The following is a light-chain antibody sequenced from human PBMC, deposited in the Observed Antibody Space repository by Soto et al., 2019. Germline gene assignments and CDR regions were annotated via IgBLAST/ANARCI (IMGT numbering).Light chain of an antibody. Sequence: KAQTKESQARRVGKKARSHCTSNQNILYHSNNRNSKAWHQQQPGQPPKLLIYWASTRESGVPDRFSGSGSRTDTSLICSSRLADDAAFYYLQQYYSTPRTFGQGTKVDIK. CDR3: QQYYSTPRT. CDR2: WAS. V-gene: IGKV4-1*01. CDR1: QNILYHSNNRNS. J-gene: IGKJ1*01.